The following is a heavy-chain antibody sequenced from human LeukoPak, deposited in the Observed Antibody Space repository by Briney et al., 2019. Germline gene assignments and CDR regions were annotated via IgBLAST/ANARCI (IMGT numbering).Heavy chain of an antibody. CDR3: ARDFRRVAGS. CDR1: GGSISSSSYY. D-gene: IGHD6-19*01. V-gene: IGHV4-39*07. Sequence: PSETLSLTCTVSGGSISSSSYYWGWIRQPPGKGLEWIGSIYYSGSTYYNPSLKSRVTISVDTSKNQFSLKLSSVTAADTAVYYCARDFRRVAGSWGQGTLVTVSS. J-gene: IGHJ5*02. CDR2: IYYSGST.